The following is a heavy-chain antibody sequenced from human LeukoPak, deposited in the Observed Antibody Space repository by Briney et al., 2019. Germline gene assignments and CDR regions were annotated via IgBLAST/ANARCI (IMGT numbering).Heavy chain of an antibody. CDR2: IIPIFGTA. CDR1: GGTFSSYA. J-gene: IGHJ4*02. Sequence: SVKVSCKASGGTFSSYAISWVRQAPGQGLEWMGGIIPIFGTANYAQKFQGRVTITTDESTSTAYMELSSLRSEDTAVYYCARNLGYGGNPYFDYWGQGTLVTVSS. D-gene: IGHD4-23*01. CDR3: ARNLGYGGNPYFDY. V-gene: IGHV1-69*05.